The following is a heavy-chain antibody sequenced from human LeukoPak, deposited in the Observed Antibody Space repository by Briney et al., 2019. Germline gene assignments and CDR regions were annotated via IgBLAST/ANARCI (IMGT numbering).Heavy chain of an antibody. J-gene: IGHJ4*02. D-gene: IGHD3-10*01. Sequence: GGSLRLSCAASGFTFSSYAMSWVREAPGKGLEWVSAISGSGGSTYYADSVKGRFTISRDNSKNTLYLQMNSLRAEDTAVYYCAKDLHGSGSLFDYWGQGTLVTVSS. CDR2: ISGSGGST. V-gene: IGHV3-23*01. CDR1: GFTFSSYA. CDR3: AKDLHGSGSLFDY.